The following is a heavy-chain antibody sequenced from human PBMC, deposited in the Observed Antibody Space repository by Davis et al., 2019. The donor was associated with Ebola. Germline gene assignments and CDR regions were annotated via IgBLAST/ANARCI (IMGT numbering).Heavy chain of an antibody. D-gene: IGHD3-3*01. CDR2: ISGSGGST. J-gene: IGHJ4*02. CDR3: AKLLTIFGVAPIDY. CDR1: GFTFSSYA. V-gene: IGHV3-23*01. Sequence: GGSLRLSCAASGFTFSSYAMSWVRQAPGKGLEWVSAISGSGGSTYYADSVKGRFTISRDNSKNTLYLQMNGLRAEDTAVYYCAKLLTIFGVAPIDYWGQGTLVTVSS.